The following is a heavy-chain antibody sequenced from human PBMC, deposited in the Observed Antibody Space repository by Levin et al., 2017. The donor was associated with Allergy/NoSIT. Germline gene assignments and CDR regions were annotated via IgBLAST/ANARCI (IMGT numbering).Heavy chain of an antibody. J-gene: IGHJ4*02. CDR1: GFTLRSYA. Sequence: GESLKISCAASGFTLRSYAMSWVRQAPGKGLEWVSAIGSGGTTYYADSVKGRFTISRDNSKNTLVLQMNSLRAEDTAVYYCAKRGSDYGGPLDFWGQGSPVTVSS. CDR2: IGSGGTT. CDR3: AKRGSDYGGPLDF. D-gene: IGHD4-23*01. V-gene: IGHV3-23*01.